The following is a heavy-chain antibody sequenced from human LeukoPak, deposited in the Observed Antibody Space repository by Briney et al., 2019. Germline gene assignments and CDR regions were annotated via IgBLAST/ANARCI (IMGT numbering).Heavy chain of an antibody. CDR2: IYSGGST. J-gene: IGHJ5*02. CDR3: ARVVVVVMGWFDP. V-gene: IGHV3-66*01. D-gene: IGHD2-15*01. CDR1: GFTVSSNY. Sequence: GGSLRLSCAASGFTVSSNYMSWVRQAPGKGLEWVSVIYSGGSTYYADSVKGRFTISRDNSKNTLYLQMNSLRAEDTAVYYCARVVVVVMGWFDPWGQGTLVTVSS.